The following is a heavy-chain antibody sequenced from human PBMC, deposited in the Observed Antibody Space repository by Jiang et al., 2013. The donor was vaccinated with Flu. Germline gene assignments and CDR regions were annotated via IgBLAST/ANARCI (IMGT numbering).Heavy chain of an antibody. CDR3: ASAYYDILTGYRSPHRVDV. J-gene: IGHJ6*02. V-gene: IGHV3-53*01. CDR1: GFTVSSNY. Sequence: AASGFTVSSNYMSWVRQAPGKGLEWVSVIYSGGSTYYADSVKGRFTISRDNSKNTLYLQMNSLRAEDTAVYYCASAYYDILTGYRSPHRVDVWGQGTTVTVSS. CDR2: IYSGGST. D-gene: IGHD3-9*01.